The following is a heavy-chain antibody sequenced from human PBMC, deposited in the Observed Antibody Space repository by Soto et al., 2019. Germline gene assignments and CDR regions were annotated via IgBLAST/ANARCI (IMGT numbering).Heavy chain of an antibody. D-gene: IGHD3-3*01. Sequence: GGSLRLSCAASGFTFSSYAMSWVRQAPGKGLEWVSAISGSGGSTYYADSVKGRFTISRDNSKNTLYLQMNSLRAEDTAVYYCAKGGSDHVLRFLEWLFHDFDYWGQGTLVTVSS. CDR1: GFTFSSYA. CDR3: AKGGSDHVLRFLEWLFHDFDY. V-gene: IGHV3-23*01. CDR2: ISGSGGST. J-gene: IGHJ4*02.